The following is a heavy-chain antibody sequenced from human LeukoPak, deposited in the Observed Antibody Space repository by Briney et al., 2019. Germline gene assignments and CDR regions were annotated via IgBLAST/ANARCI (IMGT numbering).Heavy chain of an antibody. CDR1: GFTFSNAW. D-gene: IGHD1-26*01. CDR3: TTYSGSYSFDY. CDR2: IKSKTDGGTT. V-gene: IGHV3-15*01. Sequence: GGALRLSCAASGFTFSNAWLTWVRQAPGKGLEWVGRIKSKTDGGTTDYAAPVQGRFTISRDDSKNTLYLQMNSLKTEDTAVYYCTTYSGSYSFDYWGQGTLVTVSS. J-gene: IGHJ4*02.